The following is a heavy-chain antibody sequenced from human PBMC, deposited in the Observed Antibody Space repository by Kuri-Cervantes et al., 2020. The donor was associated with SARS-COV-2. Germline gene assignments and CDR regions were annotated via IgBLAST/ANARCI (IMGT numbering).Heavy chain of an antibody. CDR1: GYTLTELS. Sequence: ASVKVSCKVSGYTLTELSMHWVRQAPGKGLEWMGGFDPEDGETIYAQKFQGRVTMTEDTSTDTAYMELSSLRSEDTAVYYCTTDHYSNYQEVVYYYYGMDVWGQGTTVTVSS. J-gene: IGHJ6*02. D-gene: IGHD4-11*01. CDR3: TTDHYSNYQEVVYYYYGMDV. CDR2: FDPEDGET. V-gene: IGHV1-24*01.